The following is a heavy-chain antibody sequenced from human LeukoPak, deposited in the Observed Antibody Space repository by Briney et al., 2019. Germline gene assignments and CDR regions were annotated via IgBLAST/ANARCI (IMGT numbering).Heavy chain of an antibody. V-gene: IGHV3-30*03. CDR1: GFTFSSYS. Sequence: PGGSLRLSCAASGFTFSSYSMNWVRQAPGKGLEWVAVISYDGSNKYYADSVKGRFTISRDNAKNSLYLQMNSLRAEDTAVYYCARDTGAGYCSGGSCYLRGGGGRDYFDYWGQGTLVTVSS. J-gene: IGHJ4*02. CDR2: ISYDGSNK. D-gene: IGHD2-15*01. CDR3: ARDTGAGYCSGGSCYLRGGGGRDYFDY.